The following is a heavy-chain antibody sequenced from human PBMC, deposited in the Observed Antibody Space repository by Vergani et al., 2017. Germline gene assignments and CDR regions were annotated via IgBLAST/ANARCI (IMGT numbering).Heavy chain of an antibody. V-gene: IGHV3-30*03. CDR2: ISYDGSNK. D-gene: IGHD4-17*01. Sequence: QVQLVESGGGVVQPGRSLRLSCAASGFTFSSYGMHWVRQAPGKGLEWVAVISYDGSNKYYADSVKGRFTISRDNSKNTLYLQMNSLRAEDTAVYYCARDIGPDTVTTVYFDYWGQGTLVTVSS. J-gene: IGHJ4*02. CDR3: ARDIGPDTVTTVYFDY. CDR1: GFTFSSYG.